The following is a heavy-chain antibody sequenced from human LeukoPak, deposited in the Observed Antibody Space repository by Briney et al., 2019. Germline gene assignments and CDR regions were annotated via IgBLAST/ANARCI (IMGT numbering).Heavy chain of an antibody. J-gene: IGHJ4*02. CDR2: ISDSIGST. D-gene: IGHD2-2*03. CDR1: GFPFSSYV. Sequence: GGSLRLSCAASGFPFSSYVMGWVRQAPGKGLEWVSTISDSIGSTCYADSVKGRFTISRDNSKNTLYLQMNSLRAEDTAVYYCATLGYCTSTSCSLVHWGQGTLVTVSS. V-gene: IGHV3-23*01. CDR3: ATLGYCTSTSCSLVH.